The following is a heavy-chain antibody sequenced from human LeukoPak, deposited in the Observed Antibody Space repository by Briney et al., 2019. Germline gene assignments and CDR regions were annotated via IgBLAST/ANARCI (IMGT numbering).Heavy chain of an antibody. CDR1: GGSIISGDYY. D-gene: IGHD2-2*02. CDR3: ARASVVPAAINRAFDI. CDR2: IYHNGAT. V-gene: IGHV4-30-4*08. Sequence: SQTLSLTCIVSGGSIISGDYYWSWIRQPPGKGLEWIGYIYHNGATYYNPSLKSRVAISVDTSKNQFSLKLGSVTAADTAAYYCARASVVPAAINRAFDIWGQGSVVTVSS. J-gene: IGHJ3*02.